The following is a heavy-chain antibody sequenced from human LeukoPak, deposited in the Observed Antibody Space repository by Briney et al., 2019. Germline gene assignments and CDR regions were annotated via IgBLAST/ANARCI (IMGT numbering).Heavy chain of an antibody. CDR2: ISYDGSNK. CDR1: GFTFSSYA. D-gene: IGHD3-9*01. Sequence: GGSLRLSCAASGFTFSSYAMHWVRQAPGKGLEWVAVISYDGSNKYYADSVKGRFTISRGNAKNSLYLQMNSLRAEDTAVYYCAKDRARYFDFGAFDIWGQGTMVTVSS. V-gene: IGHV3-30*04. J-gene: IGHJ3*02. CDR3: AKDRARYFDFGAFDI.